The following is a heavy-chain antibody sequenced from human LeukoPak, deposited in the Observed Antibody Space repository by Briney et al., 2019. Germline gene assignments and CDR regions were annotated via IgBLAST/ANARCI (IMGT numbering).Heavy chain of an antibody. J-gene: IGHJ3*02. Sequence: GASVKVSCKASGYTFTGYYMHWVRQAPGQGLEWMGRINPNGGGTNYAQKFQGRVTMTRDTSISTAYMELSRLRFDDTAVYYCARGIAAAGTVDGAFDIWGQGTMVTVSS. CDR1: GYTFTGYY. CDR3: ARGIAAAGTVDGAFDI. D-gene: IGHD6-13*01. V-gene: IGHV1-2*06. CDR2: INPNGGGT.